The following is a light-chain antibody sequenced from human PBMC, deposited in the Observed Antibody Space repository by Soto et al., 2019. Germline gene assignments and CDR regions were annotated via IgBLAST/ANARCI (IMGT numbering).Light chain of an antibody. Sequence: AIRLTQCPCSYSASTGAIVTITCRASQGVSTYLAWYQQKPGEAPKLLISAVSTLPSGVPSRLSGSGSGTDFTLTINSLQSEDLATDDCQQYYSYPITFGQGTRLEIK. CDR1: QGVSTY. J-gene: IGKJ5*01. CDR3: QQYYSYPIT. V-gene: IGKV1-8*01. CDR2: AVS.